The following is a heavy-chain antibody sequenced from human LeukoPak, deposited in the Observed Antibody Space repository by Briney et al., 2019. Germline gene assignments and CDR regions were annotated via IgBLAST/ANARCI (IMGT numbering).Heavy chain of an antibody. D-gene: IGHD6-19*01. J-gene: IGHJ4*02. CDR3: ARDPLLSGWYYFDY. CDR2: INPNSGGT. V-gene: IGHV1-2*02. Sequence: ASVKVSCKASGYTFTGYHIHWVRQAPGRGLEWMGWINPNSGGTNYAQKFQGRVTMTRDTSISTAYMELSRLRSDDTAVYYCARDPLLSGWYYFDYWGQGTLVTVSS. CDR1: GYTFTGYH.